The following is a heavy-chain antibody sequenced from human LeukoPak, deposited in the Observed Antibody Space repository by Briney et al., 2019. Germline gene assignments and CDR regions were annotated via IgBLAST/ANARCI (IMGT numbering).Heavy chain of an antibody. CDR3: ARVGRYYGSGSSNWFDP. CDR2: IYYSGST. D-gene: IGHD3-10*01. Sequence: SETLSLTCAVSGGSISSGGYSWSWIRQPPGKGLEWIGYIYYSGSTYYNPSLKSRVSISVDTSKNQFSLKLSSVTAADTAVYYCARVGRYYGSGSSNWFDPWGQGTLVTVSS. J-gene: IGHJ5*02. CDR1: GGSISSGGYS. V-gene: IGHV4-30-4*07.